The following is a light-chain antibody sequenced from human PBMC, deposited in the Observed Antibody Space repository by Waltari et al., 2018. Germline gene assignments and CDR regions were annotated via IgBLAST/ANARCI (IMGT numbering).Light chain of an antibody. J-gene: IGLJ2*01. CDR1: SGHSSYA. Sequence: QLVLTQPPSASASLGASVRLTCTLTSGHSSYAIAWHQQQPEKGPRYLMRLSSDGSHTKGDGIPDRFSGSSSGAERYLIISSLQSEDEADYYCQTWDTGVVFGGGTKLTVL. CDR2: LSSDGSH. CDR3: QTWDTGVV. V-gene: IGLV4-69*01.